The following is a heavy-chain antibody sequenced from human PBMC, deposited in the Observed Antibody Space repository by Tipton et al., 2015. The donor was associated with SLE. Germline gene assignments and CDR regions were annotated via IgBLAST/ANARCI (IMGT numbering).Heavy chain of an antibody. D-gene: IGHD7-27*01. Sequence: QSGPEVKKPGESLKISCKGSRYNFASYWIGWVRQMPGKGLEWMGIIYPGDSDTRYGPSFQGQVTISADKSINTAYLQWSSLKASDTAMYYCARHDTGDPFDYWGQGTLVTVSS. V-gene: IGHV5-51*01. CDR3: ARHDTGDPFDY. J-gene: IGHJ4*02. CDR2: IYPGDSDT. CDR1: RYNFASYW.